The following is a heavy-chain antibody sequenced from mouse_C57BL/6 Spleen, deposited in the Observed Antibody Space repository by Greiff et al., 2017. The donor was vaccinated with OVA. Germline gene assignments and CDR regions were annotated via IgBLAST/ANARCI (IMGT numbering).Heavy chain of an antibody. CDR2: IDPSDSET. V-gene: IGHV1-52*01. CDR1: GYTFTSYW. Sequence: QVQLQQPGAELVRPGSSVKLSCKASGYTFTSYWMHWVKQRPIQGLEWIGKIDPSDSETHYNQKFKDKATLTVDNSSSTAYMQLSSLTSEDSAVYYGAGGYYYGSSYAMDYWGQGTSVTVSS. CDR3: AGGYYYGSSYAMDY. D-gene: IGHD1-1*01. J-gene: IGHJ4*01.